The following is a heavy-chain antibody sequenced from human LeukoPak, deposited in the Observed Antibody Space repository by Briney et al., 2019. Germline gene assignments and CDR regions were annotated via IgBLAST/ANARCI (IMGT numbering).Heavy chain of an antibody. J-gene: IGHJ4*02. D-gene: IGHD2-2*01. CDR3: ARVDVVVPAAFDY. Sequence: GRSLRLSCAASGFTFSSYAVHWVRQAPGKGLEWVAVISYDGSNKYYADSVKGRFTISRDNSKNTLYLQMNSLRAEDTAVYYCARVDVVVPAAFDYWGQGTLVTVSS. CDR1: GFTFSSYA. V-gene: IGHV3-30*04. CDR2: ISYDGSNK.